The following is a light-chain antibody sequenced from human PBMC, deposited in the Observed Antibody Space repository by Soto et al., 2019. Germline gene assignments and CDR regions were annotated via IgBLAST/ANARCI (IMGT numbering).Light chain of an antibody. CDR2: KAS. Sequence: DIQMTQSPSTLSASVGDRVTITCRASQSISSWLAWYQQKPGKAPKLLIYKASSLESGVPSRFSGSGSGTDFTLPLSSLQPDDFAHYYYQQPGTFGQGTKVEIK. V-gene: IGKV1-5*03. CDR3: QQPGT. CDR1: QSISSW. J-gene: IGKJ1*01.